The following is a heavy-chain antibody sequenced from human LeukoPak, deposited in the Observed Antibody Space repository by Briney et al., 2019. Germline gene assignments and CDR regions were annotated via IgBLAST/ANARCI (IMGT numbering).Heavy chain of an antibody. Sequence: SETLSLTCAVYGGSFSGYYWSWIRQPPGKGLEWIGEINHSGSTNYNPSLKSRVTISVDTSKNQFSLKLSSVTAADTAVYYCAREGIAAENWFDPWGQGTLATVSS. D-gene: IGHD6-13*01. CDR1: GGSFSGYY. CDR2: INHSGST. CDR3: AREGIAAENWFDP. J-gene: IGHJ5*02. V-gene: IGHV4-34*01.